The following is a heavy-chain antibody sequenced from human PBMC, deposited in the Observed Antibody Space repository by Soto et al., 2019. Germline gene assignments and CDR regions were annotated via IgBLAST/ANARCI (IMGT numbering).Heavy chain of an antibody. CDR3: AREVPYYDILTGNWFDP. V-gene: IGHV4-30-4*01. J-gene: IGHJ5*02. CDR2: IYYSGST. Sequence: PSETLSLTCTVSGGSISSGDYYWSWIRQPPGKGLEWIGYIYYSGSTYYNPSLKSRVTISVDTSKNQFSLKLSSVTAADTAVYYCAREVPYYDILTGNWFDPWGQGTLVTVSS. D-gene: IGHD3-9*01. CDR1: GGSISSGDYY.